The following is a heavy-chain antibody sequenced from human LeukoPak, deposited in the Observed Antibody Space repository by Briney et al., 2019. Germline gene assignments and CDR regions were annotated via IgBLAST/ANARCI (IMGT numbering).Heavy chain of an antibody. V-gene: IGHV4-61*02. J-gene: IGHJ5*02. Sequence: SETLSLTCTVSGGSISSGSYYWSWIRQPAGKGLEWIERIYTSGSTNYNPSLKSRVTISVDTSKNQFSLKLSSVTAADTAVYYCARGAIVVVPAAIGWFDPWGQGTLVTVSS. CDR2: IYTSGST. D-gene: IGHD2-2*01. CDR3: ARGAIVVVPAAIGWFDP. CDR1: GGSISSGSYY.